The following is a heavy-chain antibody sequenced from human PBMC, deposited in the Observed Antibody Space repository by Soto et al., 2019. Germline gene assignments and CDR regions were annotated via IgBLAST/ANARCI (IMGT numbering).Heavy chain of an antibody. CDR1: GFTFNSYA. CDR3: ARDGRCSGGSCYSTGWFDP. Sequence: GGSLRLSCAASGFTFNSYAMHWVRQAPGKGLEWVALISYDGSNKYYADSVRGRFTISRDNSKNTLYPEMNSLRAEDTAVYYCARDGRCSGGSCYSTGWFDPWGQGTLVTVSS. V-gene: IGHV3-30-3*01. J-gene: IGHJ5*02. CDR2: ISYDGSNK. D-gene: IGHD2-15*01.